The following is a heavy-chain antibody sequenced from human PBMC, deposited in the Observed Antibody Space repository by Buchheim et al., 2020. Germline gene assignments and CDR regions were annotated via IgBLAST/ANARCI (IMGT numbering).Heavy chain of an antibody. CDR2: MNPNSGNT. CDR1: GYTFTSYD. V-gene: IGHV1-8*01. Sequence: QVQLVQSGAEVKKPGASVKVSCKASGYTFTSYDINWVRQAPGQGLEWMGWMNPNSGNTGYAQKFQGRVTMTRNTSISTAYMELSRLRSDDTAVYYCASTDVVVPAAMLAPGDYWGQGTL. D-gene: IGHD2-2*01. CDR3: ASTDVVVPAAMLAPGDY. J-gene: IGHJ4*02.